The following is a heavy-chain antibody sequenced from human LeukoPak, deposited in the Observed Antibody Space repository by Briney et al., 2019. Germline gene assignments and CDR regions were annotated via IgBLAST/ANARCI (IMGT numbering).Heavy chain of an antibody. CDR2: IKQDGSEK. CDR1: GFTFSSYW. Sequence: GGSLRLSCAASGFTFSSYWMSWVRQAPGKGLEWVANIKQDGSEKYYVDSVKGRFTISRDNAKNSLYLQMNSLRAEDTAVYCCAREKSGYYMDVWGKGTTVTVSS. CDR3: AREKSGYYMDV. D-gene: IGHD1-26*01. V-gene: IGHV3-7*01. J-gene: IGHJ6*03.